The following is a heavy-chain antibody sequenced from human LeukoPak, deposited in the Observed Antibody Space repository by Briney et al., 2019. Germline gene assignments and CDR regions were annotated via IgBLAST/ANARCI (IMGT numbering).Heavy chain of an antibody. Sequence: GGSLRLSYAATGFTFSAYAITWVRQAPGKGLEWVSGISGSGTSTYYADSVKGRFTISRDNSKKTLYLQMNSLRAEDTAVYYCAKGGRGGTYIYFFDHWGQGTLVTVSS. CDR2: ISGSGTST. D-gene: IGHD1-26*01. CDR3: AKGGRGGTYIYFFDH. V-gene: IGHV3-23*01. J-gene: IGHJ4*02. CDR1: GFTFSAYA.